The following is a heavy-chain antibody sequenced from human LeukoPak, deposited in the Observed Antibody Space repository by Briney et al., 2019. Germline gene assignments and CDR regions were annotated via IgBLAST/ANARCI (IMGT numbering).Heavy chain of an antibody. V-gene: IGHV3-30*03. CDR3: ARDPVWAPQYNWFDP. CDR1: GFTFSSYG. Sequence: PGGSLRLSCAASGFTFSSYGMHWVRQAPGKGLEWVAVISYDGSNKYYADSVKGRFTISRDNSKNTLYLQMNSLRAEDTAVYYCARDPVWAPQYNWFDPWGQGTLVTVSS. CDR2: ISYDGSNK. D-gene: IGHD2-8*01. J-gene: IGHJ5*02.